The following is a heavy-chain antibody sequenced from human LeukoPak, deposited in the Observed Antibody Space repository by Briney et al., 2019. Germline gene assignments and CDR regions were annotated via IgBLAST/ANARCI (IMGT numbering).Heavy chain of an antibody. D-gene: IGHD1-14*01. J-gene: IGHJ4*02. V-gene: IGHV3-23*01. CDR1: GFTFSTYT. CDR3: AKDLRKDGIWDIDY. Sequence: GGSLRLSCAAAGFTFSTYTMTWVRQAPGKGLEWVSGIYGSGGASFYADSVKGRFTISRDNSQNTVFLQMDSLRDEDTALYYCAKDLRKDGIWDIDYWGQGTLVTVSS. CDR2: IYGSGGAS.